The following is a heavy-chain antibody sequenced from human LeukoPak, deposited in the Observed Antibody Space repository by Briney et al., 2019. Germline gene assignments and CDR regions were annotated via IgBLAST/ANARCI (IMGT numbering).Heavy chain of an antibody. CDR3: ARDKPGGSGSLDY. V-gene: IGHV3-53*01. J-gene: IGHJ4*02. CDR1: GFTFSSYA. D-gene: IGHD3-10*01. CDR2: IYSGGST. Sequence: GGSLRLSCAASGFTFSSYAMNWVRQAPGKGLEWVSIIYSGGSTDYSDSVKGRFSISRDNSKNTLYLQMNSLRADDTAVYYCARDKPGGSGSLDYWGQGTLVTVSS.